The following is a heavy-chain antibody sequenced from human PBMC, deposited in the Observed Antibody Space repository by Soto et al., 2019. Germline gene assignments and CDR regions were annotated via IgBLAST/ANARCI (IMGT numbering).Heavy chain of an antibody. V-gene: IGHV4-39*01. CDR1: GESISSSSYY. J-gene: IGHJ4*02. D-gene: IGHD2-21*02. Sequence: SETLSLTCIVSGESISSSSYYWGWIRQPPGKGLEWIGSIYYSGRTYYNPSFKNRVTISIDTSKNQFSLTLSSVTATDTAVYYCARQRPTVVTQAYFDQWGQGALVTVTA. CDR3: ARQRPTVVTQAYFDQ. CDR2: IYYSGRT.